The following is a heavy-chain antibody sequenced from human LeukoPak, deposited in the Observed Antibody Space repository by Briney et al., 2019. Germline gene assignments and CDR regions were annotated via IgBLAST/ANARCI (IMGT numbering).Heavy chain of an antibody. D-gene: IGHD6-19*01. CDR1: GFTFSSYA. Sequence: PGGSLRLSCAASGFTFSSYAMSWVRQAPGKGLEWVSAISGNGGSTDYADSVKGRFTISRDNSKNILYLQMNSLRVEDTAVYYCARPLIAVGGTNGFDMWGQGTMVTVSS. CDR2: ISGNGGST. V-gene: IGHV3-23*01. CDR3: ARPLIAVGGTNGFDM. J-gene: IGHJ3*02.